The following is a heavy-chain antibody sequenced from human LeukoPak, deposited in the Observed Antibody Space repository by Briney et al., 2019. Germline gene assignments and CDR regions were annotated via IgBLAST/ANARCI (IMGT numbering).Heavy chain of an antibody. Sequence: GASVKISCKASGYSYVSFYVHWVRQAPGQGLEWMGKIDPFGGGTSDAERFQGRVTMTRDTSTSTVYMELSSLRSEDTAVYYCARDHVGSDSSGYTPGAFDIWGQGTTVTVSS. CDR2: IDPFGGGT. CDR1: GYSYVSFY. CDR3: ARDHVGSDSSGYTPGAFDI. V-gene: IGHV1-46*01. J-gene: IGHJ3*02. D-gene: IGHD3-22*01.